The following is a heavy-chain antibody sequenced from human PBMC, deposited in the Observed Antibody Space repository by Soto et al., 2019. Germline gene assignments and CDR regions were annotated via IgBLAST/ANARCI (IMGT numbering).Heavy chain of an antibody. Sequence: QITLKESGPTLVKPTQTLTLTCTFSGFSLSTSGVGVGWIRQPPGKALEWLALIYWDDDKRYSPSLKSRLTISKDTSKNQVVLTMPNMDPVDTATYYCAHRTVEMATMREYYFDYWGQGTLVTVSS. CDR3: AHRTVEMATMREYYFDY. D-gene: IGHD5-12*01. J-gene: IGHJ4*02. V-gene: IGHV2-5*02. CDR1: GFSLSTSGVG. CDR2: IYWDDDK.